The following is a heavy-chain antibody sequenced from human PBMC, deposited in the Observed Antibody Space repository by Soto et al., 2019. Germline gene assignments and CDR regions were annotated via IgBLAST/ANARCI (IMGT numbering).Heavy chain of an antibody. CDR1: GVSISSGGYY. V-gene: IGHV4-31*03. J-gene: IGHJ6*02. CDR3: ASSAYYSGMDV. CDR2: NYHRGST. D-gene: IGHD2-21*01. Sequence: SETLSLTCNVSGVSISSGGYYWTWIRQHPGKGLEWIGYNYHRGSTYYNPSLKRRVIISVDTSKNQFSLKLSSVTAADTAVYYRASSAYYSGMDVWGQGNTVTLSS.